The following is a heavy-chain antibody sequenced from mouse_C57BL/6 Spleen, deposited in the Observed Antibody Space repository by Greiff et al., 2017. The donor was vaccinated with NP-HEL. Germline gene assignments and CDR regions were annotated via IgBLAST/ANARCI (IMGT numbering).Heavy chain of an antibody. J-gene: IGHJ2*01. V-gene: IGHV14-1*01. D-gene: IGHD1-1*01. Sequence: EVKLVESGAELVRPGASVQLSCTASGFNIKDYYMHWVKQRPEQGLEWIGRIDPEDGDTEYAPEFQGKATMTADTSSNTAYLQLSSLTSEDAAVYYCTAYYGSNYYLDYWGQGTTLTVSS. CDR1: GFNIKDYY. CDR2: IDPEDGDT. CDR3: TAYYGSNYYLDY.